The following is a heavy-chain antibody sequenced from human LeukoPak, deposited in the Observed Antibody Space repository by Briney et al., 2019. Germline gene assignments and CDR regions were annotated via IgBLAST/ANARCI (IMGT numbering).Heavy chain of an antibody. V-gene: IGHV3-7*05. CDR1: GFTFTGYW. D-gene: IGHD2-15*01. J-gene: IGHJ4*02. CDR2: IKQDGSEK. CDR3: ARGRRYCSGGSCYPGYFDY. Sequence: GSSLRLSCAASGFTFTGYWMSWVRQAPGKGLEWVANIKQDGSEKYYVDSVKGRFTISRDNAKNSLYLQMNSLRAEDTAVYYCARGRRYCSGGSCYPGYFDYWGQGTLVTVSS.